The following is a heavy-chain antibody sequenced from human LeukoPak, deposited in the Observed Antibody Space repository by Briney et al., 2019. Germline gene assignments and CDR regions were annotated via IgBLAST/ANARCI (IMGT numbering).Heavy chain of an antibody. CDR1: LDSTTSNF. CDR3: AREILGGFNPGAY. J-gene: IGHJ4*02. Sequence: SETLSLTCTVSLDSTTSNFWSWVRQPPGKGLEWIGEIHRSGSPNYNPSLQSRVTISIDKSRNQIALELSSVTAADTAVYYCAREILGGFNPGAYWGQGTLVTVSS. CDR2: IHRSGSP. V-gene: IGHV4-4*02. D-gene: IGHD1-14*01.